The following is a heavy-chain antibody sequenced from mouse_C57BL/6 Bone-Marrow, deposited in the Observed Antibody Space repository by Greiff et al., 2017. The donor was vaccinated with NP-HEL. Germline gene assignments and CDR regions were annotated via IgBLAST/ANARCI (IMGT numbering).Heavy chain of an antibody. V-gene: IGHV7-1*01. CDR2: SRNKANDYTT. CDR1: GFTFSDFY. Sequence: EVQGVESGGGLVQSGRSLRLSCATSGFTFSDFYMEWVRQAPGKGLEWIAASRNKANDYTTEYSASVKGRFIVSRDTSQSILYLQMNALRAEDTAIYYCARDADGYDYYAMDYWGQGTSVTVSS. CDR3: ARDADGYDYYAMDY. D-gene: IGHD2-3*01. J-gene: IGHJ4*01.